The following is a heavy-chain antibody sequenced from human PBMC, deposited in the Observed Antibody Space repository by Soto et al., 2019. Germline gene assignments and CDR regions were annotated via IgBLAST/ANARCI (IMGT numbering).Heavy chain of an antibody. CDR2: VSGSGNTP. D-gene: IGHD3-22*01. Sequence: DVQLVESGGGVVQPGVSLRLSCAASGFSFSTYAMAWIRQAPGKGLEWLSSVSGSGNTPYYAKSVKGRFTISRDNSKDTLYLQMDTLRAEDTAVYYCAKQIKGITMIVVLDNWGQGTLVAVSS. CDR1: GFSFSTYA. CDR3: AKQIKGITMIVVLDN. V-gene: IGHV3-23*04. J-gene: IGHJ4*02.